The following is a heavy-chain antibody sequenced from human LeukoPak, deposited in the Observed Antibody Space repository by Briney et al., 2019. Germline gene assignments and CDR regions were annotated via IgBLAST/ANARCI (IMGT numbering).Heavy chain of an antibody. CDR3: AKRGVVIRVILVGFHKEAYYFDS. V-gene: IGHV3-23*01. Sequence: GGSLRLSCAVAGITLSNYGMSWVRQAPGKGPEWVAGISGGGGGTNYADSVKGRFTISRDNPRNTLYLQMNSLRAEDTAVYFCAKRGVVIRVILVGFHKEAYYFDSWGQGALVTVSS. J-gene: IGHJ4*02. D-gene: IGHD3-22*01. CDR2: ISGGGGGT. CDR1: GITLSNYG.